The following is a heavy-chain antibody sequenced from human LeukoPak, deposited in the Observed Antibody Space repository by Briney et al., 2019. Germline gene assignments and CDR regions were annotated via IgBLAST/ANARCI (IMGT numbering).Heavy chain of an antibody. CDR1: GFTFSDYY. CDR3: ARDCSGGSCYPDY. CDR2: ISSSGSTI. J-gene: IGHJ4*02. V-gene: IGHV3-11*04. D-gene: IGHD2-15*01. Sequence: GGSLRLFCAASGFTFSDYYMSWIRQAPGKGLEWVSYISSSGSTIYYADSVKGRFTTSRDNAKNSLYLQMNSLRAEDTAVYYCARDCSGGSCYPDYWGQGTLVTVSS.